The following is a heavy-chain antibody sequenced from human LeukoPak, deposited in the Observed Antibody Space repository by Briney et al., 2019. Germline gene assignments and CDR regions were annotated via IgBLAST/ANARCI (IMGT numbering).Heavy chain of an antibody. J-gene: IGHJ4*02. CDR2: IWYDGSNK. CDR3: AREQGANYDILTGSLDY. CDR1: GFTFSSYG. V-gene: IGHV3-33*01. Sequence: GRSLRLSCAASGFTFSSYGMHWVRQAPGKGLEWVAVIWYDGSNKYYADSVKGRFTISRDNSKSTLYLQMNSLRAEDTAVYYCAREQGANYDILTGSLDYWGQGTLVTVSS. D-gene: IGHD3-9*01.